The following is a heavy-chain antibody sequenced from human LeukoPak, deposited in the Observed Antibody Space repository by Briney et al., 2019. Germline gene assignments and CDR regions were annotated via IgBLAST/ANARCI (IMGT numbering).Heavy chain of an antibody. D-gene: IGHD3-22*01. CDR1: GGSISSYY. Sequence: PSETLFLTCTVSGGSISSYYWSWIRQPPGKGLEWIGYIYYSGSTYYNPSLKSRVTISVDTSKNQFSLKLSSVTAADTAVYYCARDVKWYYYDSSGITTDAFDIWGQGTMVTVSS. CDR3: ARDVKWYYYDSSGITTDAFDI. V-gene: IGHV4-59*06. CDR2: IYYSGST. J-gene: IGHJ3*02.